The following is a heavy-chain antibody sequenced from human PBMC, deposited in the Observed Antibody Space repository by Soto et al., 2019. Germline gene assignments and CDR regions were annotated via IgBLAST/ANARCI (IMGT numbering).Heavy chain of an antibody. D-gene: IGHD3-10*01. Sequence: PETLSLTCTVSGGSISSYHWSWIRQPPGKGLEWIGHIYHSGSTNYNPSLKSRVSISVDTSKNQFSLRLSSVTAADTAVYYCARGRYGSGSYSGNNRFDPWGQGTLVTVSS. V-gene: IGHV4-59*01. J-gene: IGHJ5*02. CDR1: GGSISSYH. CDR3: ARGRYGSGSYSGNNRFDP. CDR2: IYHSGST.